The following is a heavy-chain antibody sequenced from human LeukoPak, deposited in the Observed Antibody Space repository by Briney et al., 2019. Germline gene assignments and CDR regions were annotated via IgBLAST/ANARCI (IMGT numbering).Heavy chain of an antibody. D-gene: IGHD1-26*01. V-gene: IGHV4-30-4*08. CDR1: GGSISSANHV. CDR3: AREVIIVGDSDAFDL. Sequence: PSETLSLTCTISGGSISSANHVWSWARQSPGEGLEWIGYIFYDGRAHYNPSLRSRLSMSIDVSKNQFSLSLGSVTAADTAIYYCAREVIIVGDSDAFDLWGHGTMVTVSS. J-gene: IGHJ3*01. CDR2: IFYDGRA.